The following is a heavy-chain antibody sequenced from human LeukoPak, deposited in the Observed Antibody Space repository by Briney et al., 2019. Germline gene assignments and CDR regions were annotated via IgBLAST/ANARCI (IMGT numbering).Heavy chain of an antibody. D-gene: IGHD3-22*01. CDR3: ARHWSDSSGYYIFDY. V-gene: IGHV4-34*01. CDR2: IYYSGST. J-gene: IGHJ4*02. Sequence: TSETLSLTCAVYGGSFSGYCWSWIRQPPGKGLEWIGSIYYSGSTYYNPSLKSRVTISVDTSKNQFSLKLSSVTAADTAVYYCARHWSDSSGYYIFDYWGQGTLVTVSS. CDR1: GGSFSGYC.